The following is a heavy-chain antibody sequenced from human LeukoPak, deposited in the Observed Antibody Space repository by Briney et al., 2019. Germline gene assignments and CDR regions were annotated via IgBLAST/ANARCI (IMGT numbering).Heavy chain of an antibody. J-gene: IGHJ4*02. V-gene: IGHV1-3*01. CDR1: GYTFTSYA. CDR3: ARIVPAALSYYFDY. D-gene: IGHD2-2*01. Sequence: ASVKVSCKASGYTFTSYAMHWVRQAPGERLEWVGWINAGNGNPKYSQKFQGRVTITRDTPASTPYMDLSSLRSEDTAVYYCARIVPAALSYYFDYWGQGTLVTVSS. CDR2: INAGNGNP.